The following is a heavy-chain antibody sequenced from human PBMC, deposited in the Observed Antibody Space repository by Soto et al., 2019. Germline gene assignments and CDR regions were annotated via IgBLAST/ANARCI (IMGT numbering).Heavy chain of an antibody. CDR2: IIPIFGRT. CDR1: GGTFSRNV. V-gene: IGHV1-69*01. Sequence: QVQLVQSGAEVKKPGSSVKVSCRASGGTFSRNVVHWVRQAPGQGLEWMGGIIPIFGRTNYAQNFQGRVTITADDYTSTAYMELSSLRSEDTAVYYCAKSRSELPHPNGPLDIWGQGTLVTVSS. CDR3: AKSRSELPHPNGPLDI. J-gene: IGHJ3*02. D-gene: IGHD2-8*01.